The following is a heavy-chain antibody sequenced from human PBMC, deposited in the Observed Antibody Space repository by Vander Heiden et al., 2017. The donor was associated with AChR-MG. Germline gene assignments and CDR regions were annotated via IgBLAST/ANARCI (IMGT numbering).Heavy chain of an antibody. Sequence: EVQLVESGGGLVQPGRSLRLSCSVSGFPFGDYAMHWVRQAPGKGLEWVSGISWNSDSIGYADSVKGRFTTSRDNAKNSLYLQMTSLRPEDTALYYCAKGGYYYYRMDVWGQGTTVTVSS. CDR3: AKGGYYYYRMDV. CDR1: GFPFGDYA. J-gene: IGHJ6*02. V-gene: IGHV3-9*01. CDR2: ISWNSDSI.